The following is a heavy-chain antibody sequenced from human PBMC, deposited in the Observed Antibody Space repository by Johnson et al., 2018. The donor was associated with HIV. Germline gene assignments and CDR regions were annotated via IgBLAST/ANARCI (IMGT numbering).Heavy chain of an antibody. CDR3: AKDSRPQTFDI. CDR1: GFTVSSNY. J-gene: IGHJ3*02. V-gene: IGHV3-53*01. Sequence: VQLVESGGGLIQPGGSLRLSCAASGFTVSSNYMSWVRQAPGKGLEWVSVIYSGGNTYYADSVKGRFTISRDNSKNTLYLQMNSLRAEDTAVYYWAKDSRPQTFDIWGQGTMVTVSS. CDR2: IYSGGNT.